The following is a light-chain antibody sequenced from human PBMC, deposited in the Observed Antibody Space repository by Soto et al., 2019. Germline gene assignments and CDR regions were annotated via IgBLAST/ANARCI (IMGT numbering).Light chain of an antibody. Sequence: QSALTQPASVSGSPGQSITISCTGTSSDVGGYNFVSWFQHHPGKAPKLIIYEGTKRPSGVSNRFSGSKSGNTASLKISGLQAEDEADYYCCSYAGRSTWVFGGGTKLTVL. CDR3: CSYAGRSTWV. CDR1: SSDVGGYNF. V-gene: IGLV2-23*01. J-gene: IGLJ2*01. CDR2: EGT.